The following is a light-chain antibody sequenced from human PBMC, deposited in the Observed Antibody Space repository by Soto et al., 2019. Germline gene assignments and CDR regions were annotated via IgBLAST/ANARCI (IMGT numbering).Light chain of an antibody. CDR3: QQYNTWPRS. J-gene: IGKJ4*01. CDR2: GAS. Sequence: EIVMTQSPATLSVSPGERATLSCRASQNVGSNLAWYQQKSGQVPRLLIYGASTRASGVPARFSGSGSGTEFNLTITSLQSEDFAVYYCQQYNTWPRSFGGGTKVEI. V-gene: IGKV3-15*01. CDR1: QNVGSN.